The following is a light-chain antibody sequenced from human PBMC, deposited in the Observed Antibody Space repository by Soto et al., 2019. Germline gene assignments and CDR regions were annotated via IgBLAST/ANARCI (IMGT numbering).Light chain of an antibody. CDR1: QSVSSSY. J-gene: IGKJ5*01. CDR3: QQYGISPFT. CDR2: GAS. V-gene: IGKV3-20*01. Sequence: GLTQSPGTLSLSQGERATLSCRASQSVSSSYLAWYQQKPGQAPRLLIYGASSRATGIPDRFSGSGSGTDFTLTISRLEPEDFAVYYCQQYGISPFTFGQGARLEIK.